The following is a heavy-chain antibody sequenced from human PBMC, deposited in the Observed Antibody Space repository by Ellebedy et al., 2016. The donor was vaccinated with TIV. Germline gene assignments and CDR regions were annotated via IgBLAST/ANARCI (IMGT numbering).Heavy chain of an antibody. CDR1: GGSISSSSYY. Sequence: SETLSLTCTVSGGSISSSSYYWGWIRQPPGKGLEWIGSIYYSGSTYYNPSLKSRVTISVDTSKNQFSLKLSSVTAADTAVYYCARGYSSGPRLHAFDIWGQGTLVTVSS. CDR2: IYYSGST. V-gene: IGHV4-39*01. J-gene: IGHJ4*02. D-gene: IGHD2-15*01. CDR3: ARGYSSGPRLHAFDI.